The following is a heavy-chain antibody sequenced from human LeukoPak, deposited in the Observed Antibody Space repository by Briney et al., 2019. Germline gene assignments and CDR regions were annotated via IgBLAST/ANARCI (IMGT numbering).Heavy chain of an antibody. CDR1: GFTFSSYS. Sequence: PGGSLRLSCAVSGFTFSSYSMNWVRQAPGKGLEWVSSISVGSSYLYYVDSLKGRFTISRDNAKNSLYLQMNSLRAEDTALYYCAKVDSITMVSGAFDIWGQGTMVTVSS. J-gene: IGHJ3*02. D-gene: IGHD3-10*01. CDR2: ISVGSSYL. V-gene: IGHV3-21*04. CDR3: AKVDSITMVSGAFDI.